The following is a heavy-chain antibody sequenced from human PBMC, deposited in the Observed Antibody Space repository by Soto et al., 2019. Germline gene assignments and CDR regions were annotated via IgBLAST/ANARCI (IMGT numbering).Heavy chain of an antibody. CDR3: TRGGGYTQGYFDY. D-gene: IGHD5-12*01. CDR1: GFTFGDYA. CDR2: IRSKAYGGTT. J-gene: IGHJ4*02. V-gene: IGHV3-49*04. Sequence: SLILSCTASGFTFGDYAMSLVRQAPGKGLEWVGFIRSKAYGGTTEYAASVKGRFTISRDDSKSIAYLQMNSLKTEDTAVYYCTRGGGYTQGYFDYWGQGTLVTVSS.